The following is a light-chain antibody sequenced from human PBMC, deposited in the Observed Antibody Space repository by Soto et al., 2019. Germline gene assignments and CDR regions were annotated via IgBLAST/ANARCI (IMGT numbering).Light chain of an antibody. CDR2: DAS. V-gene: IGKV1-13*02. CDR1: QDISSA. Sequence: AIQLTQSPSSLSASVGDRVIVTCRASQDISSALAWYQQKPGKGPFLLIYDASTLDSGVPSRFSGSGSGTDVTLTISSLRPEDCATYYCQQFNSYPLTFGGGTTVDIK. CDR3: QQFNSYPLT. J-gene: IGKJ4*01.